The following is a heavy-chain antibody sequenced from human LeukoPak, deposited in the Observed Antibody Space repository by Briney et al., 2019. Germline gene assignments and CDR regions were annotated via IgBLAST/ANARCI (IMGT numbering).Heavy chain of an antibody. Sequence: SEPLSLTRTISGASISDYFWSWVRQPPGKGLEWIGYVFYSGSTAYNPSLNSRVTISMDTSRSQFSLRLSSVTAADTAVYYCASFSGSYFFDYWGPGNLVTVSS. CDR1: GASISDYF. D-gene: IGHD1-26*01. V-gene: IGHV4-59*01. J-gene: IGHJ4*02. CDR3: ASFSGSYFFDY. CDR2: VFYSGST.